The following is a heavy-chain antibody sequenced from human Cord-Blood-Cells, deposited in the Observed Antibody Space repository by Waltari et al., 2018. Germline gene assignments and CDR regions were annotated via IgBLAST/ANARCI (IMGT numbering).Heavy chain of an antibody. CDR3: AALANWGSQNDY. V-gene: IGHV3-53*02. Sequence: EVQLVETGGGLIQPGGSLRLSCAASGFTVSSTYMSWVRQAPGKGVEWGSVIDSGGSTYYGDAVKGRFTISRDNSKNTLYLQMNSLRAEDTAVYYCAALANWGSQNDYWGQGTLVTVSS. CDR2: IDSGGST. J-gene: IGHJ4*02. CDR1: GFTVSSTY. D-gene: IGHD7-27*01.